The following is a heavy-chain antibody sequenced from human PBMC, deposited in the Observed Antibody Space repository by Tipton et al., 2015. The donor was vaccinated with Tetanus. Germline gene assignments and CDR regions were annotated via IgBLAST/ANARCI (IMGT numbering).Heavy chain of an antibody. CDR3: AXXXXYXFGXXXIDP. CDR1: GFSXXXYA. Sequence: QLVQSGGVVQPGRSLRLSXXXSGFSXXXYAMHWVRXXXGKGXXXXXXIAYDGSSPXYADSVKGRLTISXDNSNNTLYLQXNSLRLEXXXXYYCAXXXXYXFGXXXIDPWGQXTLVTVSS. J-gene: IGHJ5*02. D-gene: IGHD3-10*01. CDR2: IAYDGSSP. V-gene: IGHV3-30-3*01.